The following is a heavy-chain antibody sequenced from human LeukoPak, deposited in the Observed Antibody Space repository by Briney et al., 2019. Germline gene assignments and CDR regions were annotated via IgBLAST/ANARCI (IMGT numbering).Heavy chain of an antibody. D-gene: IGHD4-23*01. V-gene: IGHV4-39*01. Sequence: SETLSLTCAVSGGSISSSSYCWGRIRQPPRKGLEWIASIYHSGNTYYNPSLKSRVAISVDTSKNHFSLMLSSVTAADTAVYHCARHVPHENGDKRGFEQWGQGTLVTVSS. CDR1: GGSISSSSYC. J-gene: IGHJ4*02. CDR2: IYHSGNT. CDR3: ARHVPHENGDKRGFEQ.